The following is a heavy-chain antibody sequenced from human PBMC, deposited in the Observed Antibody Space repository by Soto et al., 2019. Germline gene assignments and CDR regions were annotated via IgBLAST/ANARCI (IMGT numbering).Heavy chain of an antibody. Sequence: QVQLQESGPGLVKPSQTLSLTCTVSGGSISSGGYYWSWIRQHPGKGLEWIGYIYYSGSTYYNPSLKSRVTISVDTSKNQFSLKLSSVTAADTAVYYCARAREVSSSSKSLHDAFDIWGQGTMVTVSS. J-gene: IGHJ3*02. CDR1: GGSISSGGYY. V-gene: IGHV4-31*03. CDR3: ARAREVSSSSKSLHDAFDI. CDR2: IYYSGST. D-gene: IGHD6-6*01.